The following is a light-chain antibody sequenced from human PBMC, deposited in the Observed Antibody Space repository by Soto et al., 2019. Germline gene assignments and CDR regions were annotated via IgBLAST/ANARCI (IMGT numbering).Light chain of an antibody. CDR1: QDIRNY. J-gene: IGKJ4*01. V-gene: IGKV1-33*01. CDR3: QQYGDIPLT. CDR2: DAS. Sequence: DIQMTQSPSSLSASVGDRVTITCQATQDIRNYLNWYQRKPGKSPKLLIYDASKLETGVPARFSGSGYGTDFTFTISSLQPEDIATYYCQQYGDIPLTFGGGTKVEIK.